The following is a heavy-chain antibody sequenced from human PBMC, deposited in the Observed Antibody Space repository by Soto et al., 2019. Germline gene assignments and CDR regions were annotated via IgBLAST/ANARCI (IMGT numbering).Heavy chain of an antibody. CDR3: ARTQVAHTVYYYGMDV. V-gene: IGHV2-70*01. Sequence: ESGPTLVNPTQTLTLTCTFSGFSLSTRGMCVSWIRQPPGKALEWLALIDWDDDKYYSTSLKTRLTISKDTSKNQVVLTMTNMDPVDTATYYCARTQVAHTVYYYGMDVWGQGTTVTVSS. D-gene: IGHD2-15*01. CDR1: GFSLSTRGMC. J-gene: IGHJ6*02. CDR2: IDWDDDK.